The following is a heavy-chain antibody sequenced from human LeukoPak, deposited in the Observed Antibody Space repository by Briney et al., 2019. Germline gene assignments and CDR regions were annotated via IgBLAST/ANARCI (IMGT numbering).Heavy chain of an antibody. J-gene: IGHJ6*02. V-gene: IGHV4-39*01. D-gene: IGHD2-2*01. CDR2: IYYSGST. Sequence: SETLSLTCTVSGGSISSSSYYWGWIRQPPGKGLEWIGSIYYSGSTYYNPSLKSRVTISVDTSKNQFSLKLSSVTAADTAVYYCARGRYCSSTSCYWAAYYYYGMDVWGQGTTVTVSS. CDR3: ARGRYCSSTSCYWAAYYYYGMDV. CDR1: GGSISSSSYY.